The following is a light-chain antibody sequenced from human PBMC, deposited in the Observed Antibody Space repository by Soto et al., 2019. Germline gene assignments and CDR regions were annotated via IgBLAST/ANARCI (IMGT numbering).Light chain of an antibody. CDR2: DVD. CDR3: RSYTSRSTVI. V-gene: IGLV2-14*03. J-gene: IGLJ2*01. CDR1: NNDVGGFNF. Sequence: QSALTQPASVSGSPGQSITISCTGTNNDVGGFNFVSWYQQHPGKVPKLLIYDVDDRPSGVSNRFSGSRSGNTASLTISGLQAEDEADYYCRSYTSRSTVIFGGGTKLTVL.